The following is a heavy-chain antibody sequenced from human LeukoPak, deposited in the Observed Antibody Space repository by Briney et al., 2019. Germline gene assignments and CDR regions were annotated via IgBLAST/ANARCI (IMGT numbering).Heavy chain of an antibody. CDR3: ARSGRWLQFHWDRRYYYYGMDV. J-gene: IGHJ6*02. Sequence: ASVKVSCKASGYTFTSYYMHWVRQAPGQGLEWMGWINPNSGGTNYAQKFQGRVTMTRDTSISTAYMELSRLRSDDTAVYYCARSGRWLQFHWDRRYYYYGMDVWGQGTTVTVSS. V-gene: IGHV1-2*02. CDR1: GYTFTSYY. D-gene: IGHD5-24*01. CDR2: INPNSGGT.